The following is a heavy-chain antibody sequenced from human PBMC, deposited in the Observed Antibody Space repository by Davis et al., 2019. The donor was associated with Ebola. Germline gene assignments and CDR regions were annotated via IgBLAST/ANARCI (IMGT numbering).Heavy chain of an antibody. J-gene: IGHJ6*02. D-gene: IGHD3-3*01. CDR1: GFTFSSYW. V-gene: IGHV3-7*03. CDR3: AKRGDFWSGFYGMDV. Sequence: PGGSLRLSCAASGFTFSSYWMSWVRQAPGKGLEWVANIKQDGSEKYYVDSVKGRFTISRDNAKNTLYLQMNSLRAEDMAVYYCAKRGDFWSGFYGMDVWGQGTTVTVSS. CDR2: IKQDGSEK.